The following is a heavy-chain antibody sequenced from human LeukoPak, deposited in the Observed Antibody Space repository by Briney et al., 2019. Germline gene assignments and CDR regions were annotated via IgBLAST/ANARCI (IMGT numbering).Heavy chain of an antibody. D-gene: IGHD1-7*01. V-gene: IGHV3-66*01. CDR1: GFTVSSNY. J-gene: IGHJ4*02. Sequence: GGSLRLSCAASGFTVSSNYMSWVRQAPGKGLEWVSVIYSGGTTYYADSVKGRFTISRDNSKNTLCLQMNSLRAEDTAVYYCASLKTGTTVYWGQGTLVTVSS. CDR3: ASLKTGTTVY. CDR2: IYSGGTT.